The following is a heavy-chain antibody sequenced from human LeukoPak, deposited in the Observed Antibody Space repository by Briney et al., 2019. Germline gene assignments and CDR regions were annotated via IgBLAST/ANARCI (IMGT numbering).Heavy chain of an antibody. CDR2: ISTYNGNT. CDR1: SYTFTNYG. CDR3: ARGIEYTSSELFDY. V-gene: IGHV1-18*01. J-gene: IGHJ4*02. Sequence: ASVKVSCKASSYTFTNYGISWVRQAPGQGLEWMGWISTYNGNTNYAQKLQGRVSMTTDTSTGTAYMELRSLRSDDTAVYYCARGIEYTSSELFDYWGQGTLVTVSS. D-gene: IGHD6-6*01.